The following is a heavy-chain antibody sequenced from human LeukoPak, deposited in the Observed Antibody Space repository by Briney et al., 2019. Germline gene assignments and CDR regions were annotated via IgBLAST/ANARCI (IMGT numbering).Heavy chain of an antibody. Sequence: SETLSLTCTVSGGSISSYYWSWIRQPPGKGLEWIGYIYYSGSTNYNPSLKSRVTISVDTSKNQFSLKLTSVTAADTAIFYCASGYFVHTFDFWGQGTLGTVSS. CDR3: ASGYFVHTFDF. CDR2: IYYSGST. J-gene: IGHJ4*02. V-gene: IGHV4-59*08. CDR1: GGSISSYY. D-gene: IGHD2-2*03.